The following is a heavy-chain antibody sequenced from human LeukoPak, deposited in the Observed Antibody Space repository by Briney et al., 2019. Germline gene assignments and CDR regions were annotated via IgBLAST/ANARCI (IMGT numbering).Heavy chain of an antibody. CDR3: ARALRGCSSTSCRDY. V-gene: IGHV3-48*04. J-gene: IGHJ4*02. Sequence: GGSLRLSCAASGFTFSSYTMNWVRQPPGKGLEWVSNIGSSSTTIYYADSVKGRFTISRDNAKNSLYLQMNSLRAEDTAVYYCARALRGCSSTSCRDYWGQGTLVTVSS. CDR2: IGSSSTTI. CDR1: GFTFSSYT. D-gene: IGHD2-2*01.